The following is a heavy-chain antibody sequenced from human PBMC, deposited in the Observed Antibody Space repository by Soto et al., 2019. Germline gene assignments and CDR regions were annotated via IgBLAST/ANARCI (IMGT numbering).Heavy chain of an antibody. CDR1: GFTFSSYG. CDR3: ASRYYYGSVRYEWYFDL. CDR2: IWYDGSNK. J-gene: IGHJ2*01. V-gene: IGHV3-33*03. D-gene: IGHD3-10*01. Sequence: QVQLVESGGGVVQPGRSLRLSCAASGFTFSSYGMHWVRQAPGKGLEWVAMIWYDGSNKYYADSVKGRFTISRDNSKKMLYLQMNSLRADDTAVYYCASRYYYGSVRYEWYFDLWGRGTLVTVSS.